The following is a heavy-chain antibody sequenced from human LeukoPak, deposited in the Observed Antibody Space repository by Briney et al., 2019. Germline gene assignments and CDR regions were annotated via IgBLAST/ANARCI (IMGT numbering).Heavy chain of an antibody. CDR1: GFIFSNYA. CDR3: AKVSRTLTTSSVMGS. J-gene: IGHJ4*02. V-gene: IGHV3-30*18. Sequence: GRSLRLSCAASGFIFSNYAIHWVRQAPGKGLEGVAAVSYEGKLQHYADAGKGRVTVPRDNPKDTVVLEINCLRTGGSGVDWCAKVSRTLTTSSVMGSWGQGTLVTVSS. CDR2: VSYEGKLQ. D-gene: IGHD1-1*01.